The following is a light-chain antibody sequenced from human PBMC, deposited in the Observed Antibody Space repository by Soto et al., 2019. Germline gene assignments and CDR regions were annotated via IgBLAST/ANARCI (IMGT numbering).Light chain of an antibody. Sequence: DIQMTQSPSSLSASVGDRVTITCRASQSISTYLNWYQQKPGKAPKLLIYAASSLQTGVPSRFSGSGSGTDFTLTITSLQPEDFATYSCQQSYSTLRWTFGQGTKVEI. V-gene: IGKV1-39*01. CDR1: QSISTY. CDR2: AAS. CDR3: QQSYSTLRWT. J-gene: IGKJ1*01.